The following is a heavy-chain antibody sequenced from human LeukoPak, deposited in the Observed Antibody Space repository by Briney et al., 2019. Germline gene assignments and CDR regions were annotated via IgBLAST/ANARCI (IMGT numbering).Heavy chain of an antibody. V-gene: IGHV3-30*02. J-gene: IGHJ4*02. CDR1: GFTFSSYG. CDR2: IRYDGSNK. Sequence: PGGSLRLSCAASGFTFSSYGMHWVRQAPGKGLEWVAFIRYDGSNKYYADSVKGRFTISRDNSKNTLYLQMDSLRAEDTAVYYCVRALYNHGWFPDYFDSXGXGTLVTVSS. D-gene: IGHD6-19*01. CDR3: VRALYNHGWFPDYFDS.